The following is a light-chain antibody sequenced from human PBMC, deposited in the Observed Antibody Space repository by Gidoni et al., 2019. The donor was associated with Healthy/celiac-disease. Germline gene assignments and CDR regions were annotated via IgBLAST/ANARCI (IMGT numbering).Light chain of an antibody. CDR2: DAS. CDR1: QGISNY. V-gene: IGKV1-33*01. J-gene: IGKJ4*01. Sequence: DIQMTQAPSSLSASVGDRVTITCQASQGISNYFNWDQQKPGKAPKLLIYDASNLATGVPSRFSGRASRTDFPFTISLLQPDYIATYYHQQDGTLPPAFGGGTKVEIK. CDR3: QQDGTLPPA.